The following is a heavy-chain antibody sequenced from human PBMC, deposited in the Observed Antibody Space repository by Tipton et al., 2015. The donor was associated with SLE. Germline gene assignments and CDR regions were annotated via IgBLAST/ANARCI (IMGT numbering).Heavy chain of an antibody. D-gene: IGHD6-13*01. J-gene: IGHJ6*02. CDR2: ISGSGGST. V-gene: IGHV3-23*01. Sequence: GSLRLSCAASGFTFSSYAMSWVRQAPGKGLEWVSAISGSGGSTYYADSVKGRFTISRDNSKNTLYLQMNSLRAEDTAVYYCAKSSGRQQLVPYYYYGMDVWGQGTTVTVSS. CDR3: AKSSGRQQLVPYYYYGMDV. CDR1: GFTFSSYA.